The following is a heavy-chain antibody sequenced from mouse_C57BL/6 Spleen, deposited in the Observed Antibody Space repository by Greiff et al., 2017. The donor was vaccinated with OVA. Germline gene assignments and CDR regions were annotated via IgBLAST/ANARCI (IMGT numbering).Heavy chain of an antibody. Sequence: EVNVVESGGGLVQPGGSMKLSCVASGFTFSNYWMNWVRQSPEQGLEWVAQIRLKSDNYATHYAESVKGRFTISRDDSKSSVYLQMNNLRAEDTGMYYCTGRYGNFWGQGTLVTVSA. V-gene: IGHV6-3*01. CDR2: IRLKSDNYAT. J-gene: IGHJ3*01. D-gene: IGHD2-1*01. CDR1: GFTFSNYW. CDR3: TGRYGNF.